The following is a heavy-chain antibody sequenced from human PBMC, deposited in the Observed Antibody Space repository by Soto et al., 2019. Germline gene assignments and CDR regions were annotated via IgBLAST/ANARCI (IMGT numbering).Heavy chain of an antibody. D-gene: IGHD2-15*01. Sequence: QVTLKESGPVLVKPTETLTLTRTVSGFSLTNDGMGVSWIRQTPGKALEWLAHIFSNDVKYYTTSLRSRLTTSKDTSKSHVVLTMTNVDPADTATYYCARADDSYSVDYWGQGTLVTVSS. CDR2: IFSNDVK. J-gene: IGHJ4*02. CDR3: ARADDSYSVDY. V-gene: IGHV2-26*01. CDR1: GFSLTNDGMG.